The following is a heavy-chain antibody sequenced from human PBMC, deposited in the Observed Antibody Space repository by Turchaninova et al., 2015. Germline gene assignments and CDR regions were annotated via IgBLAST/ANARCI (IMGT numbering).Heavy chain of an antibody. D-gene: IGHD2-15*01. CDR3: ARSPICGSGGSCYRWFDP. V-gene: IGHV1-3*01. CDR2: INAGNGNT. Sequence: QVQLVQSGAEVKKPGASVKVSCKASRYTFTSYAIHWVRQAPGQSLEWMGWINAGNGNTKYSQKFQGRVTFARDTAASTAHMDLSSLRSEDTAVYYCARSPICGSGGSCYRWFDPWGQGTLVTVSS. J-gene: IGHJ5*02. CDR1: RYTFTSYA.